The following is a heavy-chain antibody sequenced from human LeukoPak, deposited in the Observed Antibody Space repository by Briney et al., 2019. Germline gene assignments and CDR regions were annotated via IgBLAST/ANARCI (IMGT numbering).Heavy chain of an antibody. CDR2: IGTYTGNR. CDR3: ARDGGVTTTPDY. CDR1: GYTFTSLG. J-gene: IGHJ4*02. V-gene: IGHV1-18*01. Sequence: ASVKVSCKASGYTFTSLGINWVRQAPGQGLEWTGWIGTYTGNRNFAQKFQGRVTLTTDTSTSTVFMELRGLTSDDTAVYYCARDGGVTTTPDYWGQGTLVTVSS. D-gene: IGHD4-17*01.